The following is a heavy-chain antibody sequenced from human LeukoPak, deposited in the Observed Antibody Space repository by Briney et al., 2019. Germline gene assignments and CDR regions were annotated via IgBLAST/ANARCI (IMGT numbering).Heavy chain of an antibody. V-gene: IGHV3-23*01. CDR1: GFTFSSYA. Sequence: GGSLRLSCAASGFTFSSYAMSWVRQAPGKGLEWVSAISGSGGSTYYADSVKGRFTISRDNSKNTLYLQMNSLRAEDTAVYYCAKDPEPYYYDSSGYSYWGQGTLVTVSS. D-gene: IGHD3-22*01. CDR3: AKDPEPYYYDSSGYSY. J-gene: IGHJ4*02. CDR2: ISGSGGST.